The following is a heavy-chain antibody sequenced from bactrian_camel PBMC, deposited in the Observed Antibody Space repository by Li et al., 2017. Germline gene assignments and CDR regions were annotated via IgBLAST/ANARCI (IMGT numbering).Heavy chain of an antibody. CDR2: IMYEGDT. CDR3: AAGAAGAVLSKLRVRWLRATDFNY. Sequence: VQLVESGGGSVQAGGSLKLSCGISGSPQVRECMGWFRRAPGREREGVASIMYEGDTMYADFAKGRFTISQDNGKNTVYLQMGSLKPEDTAMYYCAAGAAGAVLSKLRVRWLRATDFNYWGQGTQVTVS. J-gene: IGHJ4*01. D-gene: IGHD3*01. V-gene: IGHV3S60*01. CDR1: GSPQVREC.